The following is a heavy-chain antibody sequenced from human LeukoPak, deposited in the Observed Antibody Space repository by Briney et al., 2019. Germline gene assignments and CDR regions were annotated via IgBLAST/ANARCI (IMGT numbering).Heavy chain of an antibody. Sequence: ETLSLTCTVSGGSISSYYWSWIRQPPGKGLEWIGYIYYSGSTNYNPSLKSRVTISVDTSKNQFSLKLSSVTAADTAVYYCARGPATAIPGPFDYWGQGTLVTVSS. CDR3: ARGPATAIPGPFDY. CDR2: IYYSGST. D-gene: IGHD2-2*02. J-gene: IGHJ4*02. V-gene: IGHV4-59*01. CDR1: GGSISSYY.